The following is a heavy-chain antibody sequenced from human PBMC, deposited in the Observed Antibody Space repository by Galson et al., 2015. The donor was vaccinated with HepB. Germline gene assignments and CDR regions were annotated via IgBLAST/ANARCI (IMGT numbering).Heavy chain of an antibody. V-gene: IGHV6-1*01. J-gene: IGHJ4*02. CDR2: AYYRSKWYN. Sequence: CAISGDSVSNGNAAWNWIRQSPSRGLEWLGRAYYRSKWYNDYAGSVKSRITINADTSKNQFSLQLNSVSPEDTAVYYCARAPIAVAGTWYFDYWGQGTLVTVSS. CDR3: ARAPIAVAGTWYFDY. D-gene: IGHD6-19*01. CDR1: GDSVSNGNAA.